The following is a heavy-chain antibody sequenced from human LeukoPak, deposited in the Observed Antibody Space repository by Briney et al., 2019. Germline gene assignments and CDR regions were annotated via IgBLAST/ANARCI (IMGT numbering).Heavy chain of an antibody. CDR2: FNGDDSGT. V-gene: IGHV3-74*01. CDR1: GFTFSSYW. Sequence: EGSLRLSCAASGFTFSSYWMHWVRQAPGKGLVWVSYFNGDDSGTNHADSVQGRFTISRDNAKNTLYLQVNSLRAEDTAVYYCARLRRDYYFDYWGQGTLVTVSS. D-gene: IGHD3-3*01. CDR3: ARLRRDYYFDY. J-gene: IGHJ4*02.